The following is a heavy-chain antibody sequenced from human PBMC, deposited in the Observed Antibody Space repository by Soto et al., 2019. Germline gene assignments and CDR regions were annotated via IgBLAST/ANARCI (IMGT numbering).Heavy chain of an antibody. J-gene: IGHJ4*02. CDR3: TKDRHPDGIWTFDF. D-gene: IGHD3-9*01. V-gene: IGHV3-23*01. Sequence: GGSLILSCAASGFPFCTYTMNWVRQAPGKGLEWVSALGGGGDTHYAESVKGRFTISRDYSKNILLLQMNSLRDEDSAIYYCTKDRHPDGIWTFDFWGQGTLVTVSS. CDR1: GFPFCTYT. CDR2: LGGGGDT.